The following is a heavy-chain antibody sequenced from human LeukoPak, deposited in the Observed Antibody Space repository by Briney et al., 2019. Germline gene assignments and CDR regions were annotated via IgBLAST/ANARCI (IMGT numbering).Heavy chain of an antibody. D-gene: IGHD2-2*01. CDR2: ISSSSSYI. V-gene: IGHV3-21*01. CDR1: GFTVSSNY. CDR3: ARDNDGIVVVPAAMTFDP. J-gene: IGHJ5*02. Sequence: GGSLRLSCAASGFTVSSNYMSWVRQAPGKGLEWVSSISSSSSYICYADSVKGRFTISRDNAKNSLYLQMNSLRAEDTAVYYCARDNDGIVVVPAAMTFDPWGQGTLVTVSS.